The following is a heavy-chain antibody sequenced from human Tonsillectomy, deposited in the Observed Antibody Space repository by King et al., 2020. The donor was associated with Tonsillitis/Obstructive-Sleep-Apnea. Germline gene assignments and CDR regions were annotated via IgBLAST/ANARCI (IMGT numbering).Heavy chain of an antibody. V-gene: IGHV1-69*01. CDR3: ASLLISYGPGYNWFDP. Sequence: QLVQSGAEVKKPGSSVKVSCKASGGTFSSYAISWVRQAPGQGLEWMGGIIPIFGTANYAQKFQGRVTITADETTSTAYMELSSLRSEHTVVYYCASLLISYGPGYNWFDPWGQGTLVPVSS. CDR1: GGTFSSYA. J-gene: IGHJ5*02. D-gene: IGHD5-18*01. CDR2: IIPIFGTA.